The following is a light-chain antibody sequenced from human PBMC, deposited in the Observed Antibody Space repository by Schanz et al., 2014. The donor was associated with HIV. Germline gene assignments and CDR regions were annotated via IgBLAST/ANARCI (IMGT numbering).Light chain of an antibody. Sequence: EIVLTQSPGTLSLSPGERATLSCRASQSVGGNQIAWYQQKPGQAPRLLIFDASNRATGIPARFSGSGSGTDFTLTISRLEPEDFAVYYCQYFGNSGGTFGGGTKVEIK. V-gene: IGKV3-20*01. CDR1: QSVGGNQ. CDR2: DAS. J-gene: IGKJ4*01. CDR3: QYFGNSGGT.